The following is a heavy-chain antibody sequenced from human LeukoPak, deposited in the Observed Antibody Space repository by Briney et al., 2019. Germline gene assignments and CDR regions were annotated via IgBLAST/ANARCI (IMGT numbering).Heavy chain of an antibody. J-gene: IGHJ4*02. CDR1: GFTFSSYA. D-gene: IGHD5-18*01. Sequence: GGSLRLSCAASGFTFSSYAMHWVRQAPGKGLEWVAVISYDGSNKYYADSVKGRFTISGDNAKNSLYLQMNSLRAEDTAVYYCARDPDTALDPNFDYWGQGTLVTVSS. CDR2: ISYDGSNK. V-gene: IGHV3-30-3*01. CDR3: ARDPDTALDPNFDY.